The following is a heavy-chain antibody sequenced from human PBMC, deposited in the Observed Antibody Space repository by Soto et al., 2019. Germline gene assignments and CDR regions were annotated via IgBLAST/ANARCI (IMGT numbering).Heavy chain of an antibody. J-gene: IGHJ5*02. CDR2: IFSSGST. V-gene: IGHV4-4*07. D-gene: IGHD2-21*02. CDR3: ARDQGVVVTADNWFDP. Sequence: SETLSLTCTVSGGSITDYSWVWIRQPAGKGLEWIGRIFSSGSTNYNPSLKGRITMSLDTSKNQFSLKLNSATATDTAVYFCARDQGVVVTADNWFDPWGQRILDTVSS. CDR1: GGSITDYS.